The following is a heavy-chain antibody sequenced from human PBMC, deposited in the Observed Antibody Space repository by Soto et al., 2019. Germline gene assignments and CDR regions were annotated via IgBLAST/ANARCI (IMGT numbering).Heavy chain of an antibody. CDR2: INPNSGGT. Sequence: ASVKVSCKASGYTFTGYYMHWVRQAPGQGLEWMGWINPNSGGTNYAQKFQGRVTMTRDTSISTAYMELSRLRSDDTAVYYCARDKGIFGLGYYGMDVWGQGTTVTVSS. J-gene: IGHJ6*02. CDR3: ARDKGIFGLGYYGMDV. CDR1: GYTFTGYY. D-gene: IGHD3-3*01. V-gene: IGHV1-2*02.